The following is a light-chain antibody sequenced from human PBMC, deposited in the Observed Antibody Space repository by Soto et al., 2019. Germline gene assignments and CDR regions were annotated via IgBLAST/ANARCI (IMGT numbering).Light chain of an antibody. CDR1: QSISSW. CDR2: DAS. Sequence: DIQMTQSPSTLSASVGDRVTITCRASQSISSWLAWYQQNPGKAPKLLIYDASSLESGVPSRFSGSGSGTEFTLTISSLQPDDFATYYCQQYNSYSPPTFGQGTRLEIK. J-gene: IGKJ5*01. V-gene: IGKV1-5*01. CDR3: QQYNSYSPPT.